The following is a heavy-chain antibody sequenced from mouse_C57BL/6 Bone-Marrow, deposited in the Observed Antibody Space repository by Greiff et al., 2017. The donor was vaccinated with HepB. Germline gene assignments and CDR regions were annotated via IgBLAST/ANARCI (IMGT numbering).Heavy chain of an antibody. J-gene: IGHJ2*01. CDR3: ARRAPIITTEVATENYFDY. V-gene: IGHV1-82*01. CDR1: GYAFSSSW. CDR2: IYPGDGDT. D-gene: IGHD1-1*01. Sequence: QVQLQQSGPELVKPGASVKISCKASGYAFSSSWMNWVKQRPGKGLEWIGRIYPGDGDTNYNGKFKGKATLTADKSSSTAYMQHSSLTTEDSAVYVCARRAPIITTEVATENYFDYWGQGTTLTVSS.